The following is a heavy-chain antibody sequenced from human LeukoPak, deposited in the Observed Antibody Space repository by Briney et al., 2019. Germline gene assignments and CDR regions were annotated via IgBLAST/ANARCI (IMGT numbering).Heavy chain of an antibody. CDR2: IYTSGST. D-gene: IGHD3-22*01. CDR3: AREIPDDDYDSSGYYYYYYYMDV. J-gene: IGHJ6*03. Sequence: SDTQSLICTLSGGSISSYYWSWTRQPGGKGLEWLGRIYTSGSTNYNPSLKGRVTMSVDTSKNQFSLKQSTVTAADTAVYYCAREIPDDDYDSSGYYYYYYYMDVWGKGTTVTMSS. CDR1: GGSISSYY. V-gene: IGHV4-4*07.